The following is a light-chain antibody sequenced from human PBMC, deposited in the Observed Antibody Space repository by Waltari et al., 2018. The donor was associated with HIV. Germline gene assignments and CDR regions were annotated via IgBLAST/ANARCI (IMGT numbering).Light chain of an antibody. CDR2: GYN. Sequence: QSVLTQPPSVSGAPGQRVTIPSTGRRPNTGADYHVTWYQQLPGTAPKLLIYGYNNRPSGVPDRFSGSKSGTSASLAISGLQAEDEADYYCHSYDSSLDGWVFGGGTKLTVL. V-gene: IGLV1-40*01. CDR1: RPNTGADYH. CDR3: HSYDSSLDGWV. J-gene: IGLJ3*02.